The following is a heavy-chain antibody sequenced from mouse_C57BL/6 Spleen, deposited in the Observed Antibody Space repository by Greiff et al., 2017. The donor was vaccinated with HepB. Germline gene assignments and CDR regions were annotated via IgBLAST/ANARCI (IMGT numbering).Heavy chain of an antibody. CDR1: GYTFTSYW. V-gene: IGHV1-50*01. CDR2: IDPSDSDT. CDR3: ARIYYSNYVYFDY. Sequence: QVQLQQPGAELVKPGASVKLSCKASGYTFTSYWMQWVKQRPGQGLEWIGEIDPSDSDTNYNQKFKGKATLTVDTSSSTAYMQLSSLTSEDSAVYYCARIYYSNYVYFDYWGQGTTRTVSS. D-gene: IGHD2-5*01. J-gene: IGHJ2*01.